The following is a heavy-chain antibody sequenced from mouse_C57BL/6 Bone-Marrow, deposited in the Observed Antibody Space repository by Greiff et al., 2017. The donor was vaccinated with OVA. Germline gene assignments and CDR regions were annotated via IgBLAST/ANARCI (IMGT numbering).Heavy chain of an antibody. Sequence: EVQLQQSGPELVKPGASVKISCKASGYTFTDYYMNWVKQSHGKSLEWIGDINPNNGGTSYNQKFKGKATLTVDKSSSTASMELRSLTSEDSAVDYCAKERDYDYAMDYWGQGTSVTVSS. V-gene: IGHV1-26*01. J-gene: IGHJ4*01. CDR3: AKERDYDYAMDY. CDR1: GYTFTDYY. CDR2: INPNNGGT. D-gene: IGHD2-4*01.